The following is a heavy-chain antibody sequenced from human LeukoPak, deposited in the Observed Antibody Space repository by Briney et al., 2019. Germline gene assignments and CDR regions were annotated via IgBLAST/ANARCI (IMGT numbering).Heavy chain of an antibody. CDR2: ISAYNSNT. CDR3: ARGARVDTAMADLDY. J-gene: IGHJ4*02. V-gene: IGHV1-18*01. CDR1: GYTFTSYG. Sequence: ASVNVSCKASGYTFTSYGISWVRQAPGQGLEWMGWISAYNSNTNYAQKLQGRVTMTTDTSTSTAYMELRSLRSDDTAVYYCARGARVDTAMADLDYWGQGSLVTVSS. D-gene: IGHD5-18*01.